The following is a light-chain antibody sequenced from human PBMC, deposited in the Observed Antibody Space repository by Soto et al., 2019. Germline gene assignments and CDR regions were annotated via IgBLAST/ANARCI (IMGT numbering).Light chain of an antibody. V-gene: IGLV2-14*01. CDR1: SSDVGGYNS. Sequence: QSVLTQPASVSGSPGQSITISCNGTSSDVGGYNSVSWYQQHPGKAPKLMIYEVSNRPSGVSNRVSGSKSGNTASLTISGLQAEDEADYYCSSYTSSSTPYVFGTGTKVTVL. J-gene: IGLJ1*01. CDR3: SSYTSSSTPYV. CDR2: EVS.